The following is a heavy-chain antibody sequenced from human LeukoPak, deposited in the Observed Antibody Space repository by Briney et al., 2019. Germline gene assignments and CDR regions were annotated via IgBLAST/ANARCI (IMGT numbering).Heavy chain of an antibody. J-gene: IGHJ4*02. CDR1: GGSISSSSYY. V-gene: IGHV4-39*07. CDR3: AREFALDILTGSRGTGGYFDY. Sequence: SETLSLTCTVSGGSISSSSYYWGWIRQPPGKGLEWIGSIYYSGSTYYNPSLKSRVTISVDTSKNQFSLKLSSVTAADTAVYYCAREFALDILTGSRGTGGYFDYWGQGTLVTVSS. D-gene: IGHD3-9*01. CDR2: IYYSGST.